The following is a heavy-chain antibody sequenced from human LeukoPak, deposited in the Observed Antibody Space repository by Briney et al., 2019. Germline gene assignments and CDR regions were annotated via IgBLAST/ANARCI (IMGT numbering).Heavy chain of an antibody. Sequence: GASVKVSCKASGGTFSSYAISWVRQAPGQGLEWMGGIIPIFGTANYAQKFQGRVTITADESTSTAYMELSSLRSEDTAVYYCARDSPFPPFDCPSPLYYYGMDVWGQGTTVTVSS. CDR2: IIPIFGTA. J-gene: IGHJ6*02. CDR3: ARDSPFPPFDCPSPLYYYGMDV. V-gene: IGHV1-69*13. D-gene: IGHD2-21*01. CDR1: GGTFSSYA.